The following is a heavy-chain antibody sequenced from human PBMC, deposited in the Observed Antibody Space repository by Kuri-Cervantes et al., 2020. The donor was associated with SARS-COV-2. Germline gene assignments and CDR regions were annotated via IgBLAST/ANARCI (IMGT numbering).Heavy chain of an antibody. CDR1: GYTFTSYD. V-gene: IGHV1-3*02. D-gene: IGHD2-2*01. Sequence: ASVKVSCKASGYTFTSYDNNWVRQATGQRLEWMGWCNAGNGNTKYSQEFQGRVTITRDTSASTAYMELSSLRSEDTAVYYCATVPPRYCSSTSCYPRKEAIQFWFDPWGQGTLVTVSS. CDR3: ATVPPRYCSSTSCYPRKEAIQFWFDP. CDR2: CNAGNGNT. J-gene: IGHJ5*02.